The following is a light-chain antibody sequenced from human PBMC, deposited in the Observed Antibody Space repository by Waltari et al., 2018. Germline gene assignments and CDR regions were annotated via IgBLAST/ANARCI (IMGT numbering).Light chain of an antibody. V-gene: IGKV3-20*01. J-gene: IGKJ1*01. CDR2: GAS. CDR1: QSVTRT. Sequence: EIVLTQSPGTLSLSPGERATLSCRASQSVTRTLAWYQQKPGQAPRLLSYGASNRATGIPDRVSGSGSGTDFSLTISRLEPEDFAVYYCQHYLRLPATFGQGTKVEIK. CDR3: QHYLRLPAT.